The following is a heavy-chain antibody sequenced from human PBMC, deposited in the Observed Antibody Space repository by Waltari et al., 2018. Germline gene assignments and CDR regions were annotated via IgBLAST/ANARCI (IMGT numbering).Heavy chain of an antibody. CDR3: VRSANCDGRPACDFVAS. Sequence: QVQLQESGPGLVEPSETLVLTCTVSGGSINNGWSYWGWIRQSAARGPEWIGRFLTNGYTEYSPSLRSRVYISIDKSKDQFSLRLTSLTAADTAVYYCVRSANCDGRPACDFVASWGPGRLVSVSS. D-gene: IGHD3-3*01. J-gene: IGHJ4*02. CDR1: GGSINNGWSY. V-gene: IGHV4-61*02. CDR2: FLTNGYT.